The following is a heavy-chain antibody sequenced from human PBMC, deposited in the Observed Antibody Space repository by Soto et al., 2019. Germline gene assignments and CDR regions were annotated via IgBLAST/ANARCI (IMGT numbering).Heavy chain of an antibody. D-gene: IGHD3-9*01. J-gene: IGHJ4*02. Sequence: GGSLRLSSAASGFTFSSYIMNWVRQTPGKGLEWVSSISSSSSYIYYADSVKGRLTISRDNAKNSLYLQMNSLRAEDTAVYYCARDLRYMAAGPPGYWGQGTLVTVSS. CDR2: ISSSSSYI. V-gene: IGHV3-21*01. CDR3: ARDLRYMAAGPPGY. CDR1: GFTFSSYI.